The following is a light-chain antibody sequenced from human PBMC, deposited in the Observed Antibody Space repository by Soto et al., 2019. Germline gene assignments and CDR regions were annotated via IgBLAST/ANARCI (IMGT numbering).Light chain of an antibody. CDR2: GAS. Sequence: EIVLTQSPGSLSLSPGQRATLSCRASQSVDTTFFAWYQKKPGQAPRLLIQGASKRATAIPDRFSGSGSGTDFTLIISRLEPEYFAVYYCQQYMSSVTFGQGTKVEIK. V-gene: IGKV3-20*01. CDR1: QSVDTTF. CDR3: QQYMSSVT. J-gene: IGKJ1*01.